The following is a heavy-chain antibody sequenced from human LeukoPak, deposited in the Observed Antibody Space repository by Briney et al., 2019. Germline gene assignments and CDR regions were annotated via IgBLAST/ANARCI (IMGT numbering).Heavy chain of an antibody. Sequence: SETLSLTCAVYGGSFSGYYWSWIRQPPGKGLEWIGEINHSGSTNYNPSLKSRVTISVDTSKNQFSLKLSSVTAADTAVYYCARLGLQCFDYWGQGTLVTVSS. CDR2: INHSGST. V-gene: IGHV4-34*01. D-gene: IGHD5-24*01. CDR3: ARLGLQCFDY. J-gene: IGHJ4*02. CDR1: GGSFSGYY.